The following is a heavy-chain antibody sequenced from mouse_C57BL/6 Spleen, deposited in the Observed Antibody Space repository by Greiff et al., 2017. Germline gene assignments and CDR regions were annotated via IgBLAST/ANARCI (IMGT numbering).Heavy chain of an antibody. J-gene: IGHJ4*01. Sequence: QVQLQQSGAELVRPGASVTLSCKASGYTFTDYEMHWVKQTPVPGLEWIGAIDPETGGTAYNQKFKGKAILTADKSSSTADMEHRSLTSEDDAVYYCTRYETGNYYAMDYWGQGTSVTVSS. V-gene: IGHV1-15*01. CDR2: IDPETGGT. D-gene: IGHD2-3*01. CDR1: GYTFTDYE. CDR3: TRYETGNYYAMDY.